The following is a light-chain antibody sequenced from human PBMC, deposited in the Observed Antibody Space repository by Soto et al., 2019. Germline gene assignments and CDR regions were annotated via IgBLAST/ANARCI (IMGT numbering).Light chain of an antibody. V-gene: IGKV3-20*01. J-gene: IGKJ5*01. CDR1: QNINRDY. CDR3: QQYGSSHT. CDR2: GAS. Sequence: ELVLTQSPGTRSLSPGESATLSCRASQNINRDYFAWSKQKPGQAPRLLIFGASTRATGIQDRFSGIGAGADFNLTISRLEPAEFGVDDCQQYGSSHTFGQGTRLEIK.